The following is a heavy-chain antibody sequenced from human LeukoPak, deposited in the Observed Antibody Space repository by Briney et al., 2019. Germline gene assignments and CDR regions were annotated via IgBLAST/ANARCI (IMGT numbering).Heavy chain of an antibody. CDR1: GGSIRVSSDY. Sequence: SETLSLTCTVSGGSIRVSSDYWGWIRQSPGKGLEWIGSIYYSGSTYYNPSLKSRVTISVDTSKNQFYVKLTSVTAADTAVYYCARNESVLGTTGLNDFFDDWGQGTLVTVSS. CDR2: IYYSGST. D-gene: IGHD1-26*01. V-gene: IGHV4-39*01. J-gene: IGHJ4*02. CDR3: ARNESVLGTTGLNDFFDD.